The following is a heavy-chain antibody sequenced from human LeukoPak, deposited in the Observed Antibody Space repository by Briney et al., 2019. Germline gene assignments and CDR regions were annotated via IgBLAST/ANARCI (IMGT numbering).Heavy chain of an antibody. CDR2: ITSGSTYI. J-gene: IGHJ4*02. D-gene: IGHD6-19*01. Sequence: GGSLRLSCAASGFTFTTYTYSMNWVRQAPGKGLEWVSSITSGSTYIYYADSVKGRFTIPRDTAKNSLYLQMNTLSVEDTAVYYCARGSGWLDYWGQGTLVTVSS. CDR1: GFTFTTYTYS. CDR3: ARGSGWLDY. V-gene: IGHV3-21*01.